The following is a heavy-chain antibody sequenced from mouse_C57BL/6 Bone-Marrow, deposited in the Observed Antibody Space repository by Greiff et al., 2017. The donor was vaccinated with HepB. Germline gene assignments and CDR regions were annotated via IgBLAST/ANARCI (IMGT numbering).Heavy chain of an antibody. CDR1: GYTFTSYW. Sequence: QVQLQQPGAELVKPGASVKLSCKASGYTFTSYWMHWVKQRPGQGLEWIGMIHPNSGSTNYNEKFKSKATLTVDKSSSTAYMQLSSLTSEDSAVYYWARGWLLPYYAMDYWGQGTSVTVSS. CDR3: ARGWLLPYYAMDY. J-gene: IGHJ4*01. V-gene: IGHV1-64*01. CDR2: IHPNSGST. D-gene: IGHD2-3*01.